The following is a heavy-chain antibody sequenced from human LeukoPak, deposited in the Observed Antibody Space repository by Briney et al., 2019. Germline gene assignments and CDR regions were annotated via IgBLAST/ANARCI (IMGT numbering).Heavy chain of an antibody. Sequence: KSSETLSLTCTVSGGSISSYYWSWIRQPPGKGLEWIGYIYYSGSTNYNPSLKSRVTISVDTSKNQFSLKLSSVTAADTAVYYCARLPYYYDSSGYYKHWYFDLWGRGTLVTVSS. J-gene: IGHJ2*01. D-gene: IGHD3-22*01. CDR1: GGSISSYY. CDR2: IYYSGST. CDR3: ARLPYYYDSSGYYKHWYFDL. V-gene: IGHV4-59*08.